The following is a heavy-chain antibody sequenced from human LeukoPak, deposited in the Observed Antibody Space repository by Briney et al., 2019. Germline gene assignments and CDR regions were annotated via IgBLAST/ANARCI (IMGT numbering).Heavy chain of an antibody. CDR2: ISAYNGNT. CDR1: GYTFTSYG. CDR3: AILGYCSSTSCYDSDYYYYYGMDV. Sequence: GASVKVSCKASGYTFTSYGISWVRQAPGQGLEWMGWISAYNGNTNYAQKLQGRVTMTTDTSTSTAYMELRSLRSDDTAVYYCAILGYCSSTSCYDSDYYYYYGMDVWGQGTTVTVSS. J-gene: IGHJ6*02. D-gene: IGHD2-2*01. V-gene: IGHV1-18*01.